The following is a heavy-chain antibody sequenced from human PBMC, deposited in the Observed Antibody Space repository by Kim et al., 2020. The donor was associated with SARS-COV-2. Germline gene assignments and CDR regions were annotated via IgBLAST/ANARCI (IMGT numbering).Heavy chain of an antibody. CDR2: IYYSGST. Sequence: SETLSLTCTVSGGSISSGGYYWSWIRQHPGKGLEWFGYIYYSGSTYYNPSHKSRVTISVDTSKNQFSLMLSTVTAADTAVYYWARGGGNSIDYWGQGTLVTVSS. CDR3: ARGGGNSIDY. V-gene: IGHV4-31*03. J-gene: IGHJ4*02. D-gene: IGHD3-16*01. CDR1: GGSISSGGYY.